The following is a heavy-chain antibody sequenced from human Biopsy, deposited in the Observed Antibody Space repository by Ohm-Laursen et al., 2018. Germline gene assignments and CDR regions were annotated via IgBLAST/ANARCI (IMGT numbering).Heavy chain of an antibody. D-gene: IGHD6-19*01. J-gene: IGHJ4*02. Sequence: ASVKVSCKVSGYSFTSCYMHWVRQAPGQGLEWMGMINPSGSTTSYPQIFQGRVTMTRDTSKSTVYMELSSLRSADTAVYFCARNTGWYGDLYYFDYWGQGTLVTVSS. V-gene: IGHV1-46*01. CDR1: GYSFTSCY. CDR2: INPSGSTT. CDR3: ARNTGWYGDLYYFDY.